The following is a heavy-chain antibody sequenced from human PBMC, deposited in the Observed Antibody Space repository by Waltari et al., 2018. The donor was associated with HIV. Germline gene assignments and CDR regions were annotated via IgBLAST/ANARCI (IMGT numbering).Heavy chain of an antibody. J-gene: IGHJ3*02. CDR2: IIPIFGSP. CDR1: GGTFSNSA. V-gene: IGHV1-69*01. CDR3: ASASRDTAMGAFDI. D-gene: IGHD5-18*01. Sequence: QVQPVQSGAEVKKPVSSVKVSCKASGGTFSNSAINWVRQAPGQGLEWMGGIIPIFGSPNYAQKFQGRVTITADESTSTVYMKLSSLRSEDTAVYYCASASRDTAMGAFDIWGQGTMVTVSS.